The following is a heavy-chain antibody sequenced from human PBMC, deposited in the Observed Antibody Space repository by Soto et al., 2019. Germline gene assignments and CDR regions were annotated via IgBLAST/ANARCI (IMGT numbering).Heavy chain of an antibody. CDR3: AKDWGYCSGGSCYSHYYYYYMDV. Sequence: GGSLRLSCAASGFTFSSYGMHWVRQAPGKGLEWVAVISYDGSNKYYADSVKGRFTISRDNSKNTLYLQMNSLRAEDTAVYYCAKDWGYCSGGSCYSHYYYYYMDVWGKGTTVTVSS. V-gene: IGHV3-30*18. D-gene: IGHD2-15*01. J-gene: IGHJ6*03. CDR2: ISYDGSNK. CDR1: GFTFSSYG.